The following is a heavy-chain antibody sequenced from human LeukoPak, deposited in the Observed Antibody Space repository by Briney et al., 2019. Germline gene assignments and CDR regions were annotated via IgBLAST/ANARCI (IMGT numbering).Heavy chain of an antibody. CDR2: IIGGGVST. J-gene: IGHJ4*02. D-gene: IGHD3-10*01. CDR3: AKGSYSGTYQTPFDY. V-gene: IGHV3-23*01. CDR1: GSTINGNA. Sequence: QPGGPLRPSCAAPGSTINGNAMSWVRQPPGKGREGVSAIIGGGVSTYYADSVKGRFTISRDNSKNTLYLQMNSLRAEDTAVYYCAKGSYSGTYQTPFDYWGQGTLVTVSS.